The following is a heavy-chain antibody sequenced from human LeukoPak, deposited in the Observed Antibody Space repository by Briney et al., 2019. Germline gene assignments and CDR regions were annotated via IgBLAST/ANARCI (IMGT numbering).Heavy chain of an antibody. D-gene: IGHD5-18*01. Sequence: GGSLRLSCAASGFTFSSYTMNWVRQAPGKGLEWVSTVSDSSNKHYSDSVKGRFTISRDNAGNSLYLQRNSLREEDTAVYYCARDGLHTAHFDYWGQGTLVTVSS. CDR2: VSDSSNK. J-gene: IGHJ4*02. V-gene: IGHV3-48*02. CDR1: GFTFSSYT. CDR3: ARDGLHTAHFDY.